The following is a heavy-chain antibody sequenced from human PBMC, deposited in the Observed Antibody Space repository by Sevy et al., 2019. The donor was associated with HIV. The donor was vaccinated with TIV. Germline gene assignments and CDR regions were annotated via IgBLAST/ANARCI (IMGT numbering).Heavy chain of an antibody. CDR3: AREATGAFDY. CDR1: GGSITTYY. V-gene: IGHV4-59*01. Sequence: QSQTLSLTCTVSGGSITTYYWSWIRQPPGKGLEWIGYIHYSGRTNYNPSLKSRLTISVDTSKNQFSLKLTSVTAADTAVYYCAREATGAFDYWGQGNLATVSS. J-gene: IGHJ4*02. D-gene: IGHD5-12*01. CDR2: IHYSGRT.